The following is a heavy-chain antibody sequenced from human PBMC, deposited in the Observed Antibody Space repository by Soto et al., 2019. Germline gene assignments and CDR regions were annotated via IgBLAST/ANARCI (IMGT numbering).Heavy chain of an antibody. D-gene: IGHD4-17*01. Sequence: SVPTLVNLTQTPTLTCTFSGFSLSTSGVGVGWIRQPPGKALEWLALIYWNDDKRYSPSLKSRLTITKDTSKNQVVLTMTNMDPVDTATYYCARKTFSGDKNWFDPWGQGTLVTVSS. J-gene: IGHJ5*02. V-gene: IGHV2-5*01. CDR3: ARKTFSGDKNWFDP. CDR1: GFSLSTSGVG. CDR2: IYWNDDK.